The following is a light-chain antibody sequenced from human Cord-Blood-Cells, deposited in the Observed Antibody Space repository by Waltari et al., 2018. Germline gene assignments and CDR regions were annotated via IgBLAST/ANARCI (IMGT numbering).Light chain of an antibody. Sequence: QSVLTQPPSASGTPGQRVTISCSGSSSNIGSNTVNWYQQLPGTAPKHLIYSNKQRPPGAPDRFSGSKSGTSASLAISGLQSEDEADYYCAAWDDSLNGPVFGGGTKLTVL. J-gene: IGLJ3*02. CDR1: SSNIGSNT. CDR3: AAWDDSLNGPV. CDR2: SNK. V-gene: IGLV1-44*01.